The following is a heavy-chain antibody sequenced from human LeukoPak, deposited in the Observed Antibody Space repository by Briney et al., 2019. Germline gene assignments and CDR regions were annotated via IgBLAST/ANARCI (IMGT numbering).Heavy chain of an antibody. CDR2: IESDGSST. D-gene: IGHD6-19*01. CDR3: TRGGIAVTGTLRYDY. J-gene: IGHJ4*02. V-gene: IGHV3-74*01. Sequence: PGGSLRLSCAASGFTFSNYWMHWVRQAPGKGLVWVSRIESDGSSTSYADSVKGRFTISRDNAKNTLYLQMNSLRAEDTAEYFCTRGGIAVTGTLRYDYWGRGTLVTVSS. CDR1: GFTFSNYW.